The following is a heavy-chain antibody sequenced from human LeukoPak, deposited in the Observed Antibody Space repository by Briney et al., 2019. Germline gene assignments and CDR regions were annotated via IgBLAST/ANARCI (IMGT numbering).Heavy chain of an antibody. V-gene: IGHV3-7*01. Sequence: GGSLRLSCTTSGFNFRAYWMAWVRQAPGKGLEWVANIHQHGSKENYVDSVKGRFTISRDNAKNTLYLQMNGLRAEDTAVYYCARAGGGIVVVPAATKGYYYYGMDVWGQGTTVTVSS. D-gene: IGHD2-2*01. CDR3: ARAGGGIVVVPAATKGYYYYGMDV. CDR2: IHQHGSKE. CDR1: GFNFRAYW. J-gene: IGHJ6*02.